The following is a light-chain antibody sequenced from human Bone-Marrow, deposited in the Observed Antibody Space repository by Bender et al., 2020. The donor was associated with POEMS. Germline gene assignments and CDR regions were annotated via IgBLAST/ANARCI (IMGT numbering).Light chain of an antibody. Sequence: SFELTQLPSVSVSPGQTARITCSGDVLGEDFADWYQQKPGQAPALVIYENTERYPGIPERFSGSTSGNTATLNINRVLTEDEADYYCLSGDEGIPVFGAGTKLTVL. CDR2: ENT. V-gene: IGLV3-22*01. CDR1: VLGEDF. J-gene: IGLJ3*02. CDR3: LSGDEGIPV.